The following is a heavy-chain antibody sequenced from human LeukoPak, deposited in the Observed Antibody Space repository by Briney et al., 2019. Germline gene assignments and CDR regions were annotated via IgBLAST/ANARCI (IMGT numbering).Heavy chain of an antibody. D-gene: IGHD6-19*01. CDR1: GFTFSNYA. Sequence: GGSLRLSCGASGFTFSNYAMSWVRQAPGKGLEWVSYITGSGGSTYYAASVKGRFTISRDNSKNTLDLQVYSLRAEDTAVYYCASGLAVARFDYWGQGTLVTVSS. J-gene: IGHJ4*02. CDR2: ITGSGGST. CDR3: ASGLAVARFDY. V-gene: IGHV3-23*01.